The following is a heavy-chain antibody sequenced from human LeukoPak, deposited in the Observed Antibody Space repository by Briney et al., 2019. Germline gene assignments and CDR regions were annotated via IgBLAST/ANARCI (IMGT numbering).Heavy chain of an antibody. CDR3: ARESYGSGTFDGMDV. D-gene: IGHD3-10*01. Sequence: GGSLRLSCAASGFAFSSYAMSWVRQAPGKGLEWVSAISGSGGSTYYADSVKGRFTISRDNSKNTLYLQMNSLRAEDTAVYYCARESYGSGTFDGMDVWGQGTTVTVSS. CDR2: ISGSGGST. J-gene: IGHJ6*02. V-gene: IGHV3-23*01. CDR1: GFAFSSYA.